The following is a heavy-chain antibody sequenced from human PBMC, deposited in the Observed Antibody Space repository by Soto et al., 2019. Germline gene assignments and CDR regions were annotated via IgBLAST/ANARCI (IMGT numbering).Heavy chain of an antibody. J-gene: IGHJ6*02. CDR2: VYYSENT. V-gene: IGHV4-61*08. Sequence: PSETLSLTCTVSGGSVSSGGYSWNWIRQPPGKGLEWIGYVYYSENTKYNPSLKSRVTISVDTSKNQFSLKLSSVTAADTAVYYCARAPGKYSSSWSYYYYGMDVWGQGTTVTVS. CDR3: ARAPGKYSSSWSYYYYGMDV. D-gene: IGHD6-13*01. CDR1: GGSVSSGGYS.